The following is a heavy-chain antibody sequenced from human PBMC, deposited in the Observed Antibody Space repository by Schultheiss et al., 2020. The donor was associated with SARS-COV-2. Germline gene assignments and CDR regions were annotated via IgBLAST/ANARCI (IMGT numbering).Heavy chain of an antibody. V-gene: IGHV1-24*01. J-gene: IGHJ5*02. CDR3: ARIPDNSGYYSNSFDP. CDR1: GYTLTELS. CDR2: FDPEDGET. D-gene: IGHD3-3*01. Sequence: ASVKVSCKVSGYTLTELSMHWVRQAPGKGLEWMGGFDPEDGETIYAQKFQGRVTMTEDTSTDTAYMELRSLRSDDTAVYYCARIPDNSGYYSNSFDPWGQGTLVTVSS.